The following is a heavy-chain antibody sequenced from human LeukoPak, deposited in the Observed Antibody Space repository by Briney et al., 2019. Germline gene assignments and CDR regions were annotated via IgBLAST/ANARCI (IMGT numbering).Heavy chain of an antibody. D-gene: IGHD1-20*01. CDR2: IIPIFGTA. Sequence: SVKVSCKASGGTFSSYAISWVRQAPGQGLEWMGGIIPIFGTANYAQKFQGRVTITADESTSTAYMELSSLRSEDTAVYYCATVSITGTYYYYYYMDVWGKGTTVTVSS. J-gene: IGHJ6*03. V-gene: IGHV1-69*01. CDR1: GGTFSSYA. CDR3: ATVSITGTYYYYYYMDV.